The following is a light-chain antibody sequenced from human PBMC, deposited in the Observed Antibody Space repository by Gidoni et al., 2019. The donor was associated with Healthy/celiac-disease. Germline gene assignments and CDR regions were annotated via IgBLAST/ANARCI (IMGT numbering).Light chain of an antibody. Sequence: QSVLTQPSSASGPPGQRVTISCSGSSSNIGSNTVNWYQQLPGTAPKLLIYSNNQRPSGVPDRFSGSKSGTSASLAISGLQSEDEADYYCAAWDDSLNGRVFGGGTKLTV. CDR2: SNN. J-gene: IGLJ3*02. CDR1: SSNIGSNT. V-gene: IGLV1-44*01. CDR3: AAWDDSLNGRV.